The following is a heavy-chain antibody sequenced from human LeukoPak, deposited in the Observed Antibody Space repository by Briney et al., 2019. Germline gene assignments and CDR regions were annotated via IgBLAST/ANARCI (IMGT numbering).Heavy chain of an antibody. V-gene: IGHV1-18*01. D-gene: IGHD3-10*01. CDR3: AREDTMVRGDLDY. J-gene: IGHJ4*02. CDR1: GYTFTNYG. Sequence: GASVKVSCKASGYTFTNYGITWVRQASGQGLEWMGCISTYSGNTNYAQTLQGRVTMTTDTSTSTAYMELRSLRSDDTAVYYCAREDTMVRGDLDYWGQGTLVTVSS. CDR2: ISTYSGNT.